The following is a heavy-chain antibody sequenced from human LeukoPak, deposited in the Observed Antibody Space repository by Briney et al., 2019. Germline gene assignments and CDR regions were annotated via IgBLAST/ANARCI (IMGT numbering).Heavy chain of an antibody. Sequence: GGSLRLSCAASGFTFSSYSMNWVRQAPGKGLEWVPSITSSSSHIFYADSVKGRFTISRDNAKNSLYLQMNSLRAEDTAVYSCARGYCTGGSCPWTYFDSWGQGTLVTVSS. V-gene: IGHV3-21*01. CDR3: ARGYCTGGSCPWTYFDS. CDR1: GFTFSSYS. CDR2: ITSSSSHI. D-gene: IGHD2-15*01. J-gene: IGHJ4*02.